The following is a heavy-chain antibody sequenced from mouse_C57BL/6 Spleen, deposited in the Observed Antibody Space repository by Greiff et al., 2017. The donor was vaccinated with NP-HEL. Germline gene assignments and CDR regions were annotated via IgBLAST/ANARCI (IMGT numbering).Heavy chain of an antibody. D-gene: IGHD2-5*01. CDR2: IYPGDGDT. V-gene: IGHV1-80*01. J-gene: IGHJ3*01. CDR1: GYAFSSYW. Sequence: VQLVESGAELVKPGASVKISCKASGYAFSSYWMNWVKQRPGKGLEWIGQIYPGDGDTNYNGKFKGKATLTADKSSSTAYMQLSSLTSEDSAVYFCAAYYSNQAWFAYWGQGTLVTVSA. CDR3: AAYYSNQAWFAY.